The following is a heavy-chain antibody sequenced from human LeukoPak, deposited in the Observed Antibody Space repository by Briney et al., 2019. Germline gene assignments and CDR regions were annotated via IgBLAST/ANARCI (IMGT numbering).Heavy chain of an antibody. CDR1: GFTFSSSA. CDR2: IKEDGSEK. CDR3: ARGPFTVITFGGVRGY. Sequence: GGSLRLSCAASGFTFSSSAMHWVRQAPGKGLEWVANIKEDGSEKYYVDSVEGRFTISRDNAKNSLYLQMNSLRAEDTAVYYCARGPFTVITFGGVRGYWGQGTLVTVSS. J-gene: IGHJ4*02. D-gene: IGHD3-16*01. V-gene: IGHV3-7*03.